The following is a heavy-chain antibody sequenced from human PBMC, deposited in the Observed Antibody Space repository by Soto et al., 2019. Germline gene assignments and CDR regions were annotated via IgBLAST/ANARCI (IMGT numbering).Heavy chain of an antibody. J-gene: IGHJ4*02. CDR1: GGSISSGGYS. Sequence: SETLSLTCAVSGGSISSGGYSWSWIRQPPGKGLEWIGYMYHSGSTYYNPSLKSRVTISIDRSKNQFSLKLSSVTAADTAVYYCAKDRGYYSSSWPFYWGQGTLVTVSS. D-gene: IGHD6-13*01. V-gene: IGHV4-30-2*01. CDR2: MYHSGST. CDR3: AKDRGYYSSSWPFY.